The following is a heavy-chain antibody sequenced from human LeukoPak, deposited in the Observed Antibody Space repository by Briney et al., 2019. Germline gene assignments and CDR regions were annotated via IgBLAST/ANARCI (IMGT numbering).Heavy chain of an antibody. CDR1: GGSFSGYY. CDR3: ASDYGDHLFDY. J-gene: IGHJ4*02. Sequence: ASETLSLTCAVYGGSFSGYYWSWIRQPPGKGLEWIGSIYHSGSTYYNPSLKSRVTISVDTSKNQFSLKLSSVTAADTAVYYCASDYGDHLFDYWGQGTLVTVSS. D-gene: IGHD4-17*01. CDR2: IYHSGST. V-gene: IGHV4-34*01.